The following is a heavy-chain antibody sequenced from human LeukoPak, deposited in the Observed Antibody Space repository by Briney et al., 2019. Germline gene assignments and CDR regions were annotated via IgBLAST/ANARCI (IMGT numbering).Heavy chain of an antibody. D-gene: IGHD6-13*01. CDR3: AKSGSSWYFVDY. Sequence: PGGSLRLSCAASGFTFSSYGMHWVRQAPGKGLEWVSAISGSGGGTYYADSVKGRFTISRENSKKTVYLQMNSLRAEDTAVYYCAKSGSSWYFVDYWGQGTLVTVSS. CDR1: GFTFSSYG. CDR2: ISGSGGGT. J-gene: IGHJ4*02. V-gene: IGHV3-23*01.